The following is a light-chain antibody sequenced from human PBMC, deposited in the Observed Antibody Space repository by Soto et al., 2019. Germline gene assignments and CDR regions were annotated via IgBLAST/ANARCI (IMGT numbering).Light chain of an antibody. Sequence: EIVMTQSPATLSVCPGERATLSCRASQSVSSSYLAWYQQKPGQAPRLLIYGASIRATGIPDRFSGSGSGTDFTLTISRLEPEDFAVYYCQQYGSSPQTFGQGTRLEIK. CDR3: QQYGSSPQT. J-gene: IGKJ5*01. CDR2: GAS. CDR1: QSVSSSY. V-gene: IGKV3-20*01.